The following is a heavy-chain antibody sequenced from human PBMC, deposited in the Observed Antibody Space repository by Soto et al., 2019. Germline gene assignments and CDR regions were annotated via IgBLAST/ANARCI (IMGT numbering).Heavy chain of an antibody. V-gene: IGHV4-30-4*01. CDR3: ARILMNYYRLDY. CDR1: GASINTGDSY. J-gene: IGHJ4*02. D-gene: IGHD3-10*01. CDR2: IYYSGSN. Sequence: SETLSLTWTVSGASINTGDSYWSWSRPPPGKGVEWIGHIYYSGSNCSNPSLKSRAGISVDSSKSQLSVKLTSVTAADTDVSFCARILMNYYRLDYWGQGAPVTVSS.